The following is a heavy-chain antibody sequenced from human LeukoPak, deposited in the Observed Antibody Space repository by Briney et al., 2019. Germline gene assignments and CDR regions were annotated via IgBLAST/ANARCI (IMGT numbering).Heavy chain of an antibody. CDR3: ARDSHYYDSSGYYSGY. CDR2: ISYDGSNK. J-gene: IGHJ4*02. Sequence: GGSLRLSCAASGFTFSSYAMHWVRQAPGKGLEWVAVISYDGSNKYYADSVKGRFTISRDNSKNTLYLQMNSLRAEDTAVYYCARDSHYYDSSGYYSGYWGQGTLVTVSS. D-gene: IGHD3-22*01. CDR1: GFTFSSYA. V-gene: IGHV3-30*04.